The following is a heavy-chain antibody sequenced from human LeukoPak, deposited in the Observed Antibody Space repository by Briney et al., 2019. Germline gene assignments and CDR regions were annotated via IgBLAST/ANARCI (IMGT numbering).Heavy chain of an antibody. J-gene: IGHJ6*02. D-gene: IGHD2-15*01. CDR1: GYTXTGYY. Sequence: GASVKVSCKASGYTXTGYYMHWVRQAPGQGLEWMGWINANSGGTNYAQKFQGRVTMTRDTSISTAYMELSRLRSDDTTVYYCARVLYCSGGSCYSGDYYGMDVWGQGTTVAVSS. CDR3: ARVLYCSGGSCYSGDYYGMDV. V-gene: IGHV1-2*02. CDR2: INANSGGT.